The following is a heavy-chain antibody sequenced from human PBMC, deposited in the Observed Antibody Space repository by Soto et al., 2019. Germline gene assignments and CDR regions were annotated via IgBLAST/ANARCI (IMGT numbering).Heavy chain of an antibody. CDR1: GYSLTSYW. D-gene: IGHD2-15*01. V-gene: IGHV5-10-1*01. Sequence: PGQSLKMSCKGSGYSLTSYWISWVRQMPGKGLEWMGRIDPSDSYTNYSPSFQGHVTLSADKSISIAYLQWSSLKASDTAMYYCARDRGLLSGVDGGFDYWGQGTMVTVSS. J-gene: IGHJ4*02. CDR2: IDPSDSYT. CDR3: ARDRGLLSGVDGGFDY.